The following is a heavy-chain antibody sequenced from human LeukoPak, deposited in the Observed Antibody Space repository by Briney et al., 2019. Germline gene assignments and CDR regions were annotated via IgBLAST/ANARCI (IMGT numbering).Heavy chain of an antibody. CDR1: GFSFSDYG. V-gene: IGHV3-30*18. CDR3: TKEGGQKEFVVVADDYYYMDV. Sequence: GGSLRLSCAASGFSFSDYGIYWVRQSPEKGLEWLALISDDGNKKYYAGSVKSRFSLSRDNSKNTVFLQMNSLGAEDTAVYYCTKEGGQKEFVVVADDYYYMDVWGKGTTVIVSS. CDR2: ISDDGNKK. D-gene: IGHD2-21*01. J-gene: IGHJ6*03.